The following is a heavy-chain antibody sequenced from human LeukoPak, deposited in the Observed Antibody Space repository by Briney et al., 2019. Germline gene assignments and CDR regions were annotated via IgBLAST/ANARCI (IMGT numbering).Heavy chain of an antibody. CDR1: RFTFSSYS. D-gene: IGHD5-12*01. Sequence: GGSLRLSCAASRFTFSSYSMNWVRQAPGKGLEWVSYISGSGGSTYYADSVKGRFTISRDNSRNTLYLQMNSLRAEDTALYYCAKGTYSAYNSGCAYWGQGTLVTVSS. V-gene: IGHV3-48*01. CDR2: ISGSGGST. CDR3: AKGTYSAYNSGCAY. J-gene: IGHJ4*02.